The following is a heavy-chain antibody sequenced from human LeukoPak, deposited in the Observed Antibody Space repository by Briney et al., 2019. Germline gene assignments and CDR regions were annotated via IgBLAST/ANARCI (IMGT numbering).Heavy chain of an antibody. Sequence: GGSLRLSCAASGFTFSSYWMSWVRQAPGKGLEWVANIKQDGSEKYYVDSVKGRFTISRDNANNSLYLQMNSLRAEDTAVYYCVRDGGSAWYINGDEAFDIWGQGTMVTVSS. CDR3: VRDGGSAWYINGDEAFDI. CDR2: IKQDGSEK. J-gene: IGHJ3*02. V-gene: IGHV3-7*01. D-gene: IGHD6-19*01. CDR1: GFTFSSYW.